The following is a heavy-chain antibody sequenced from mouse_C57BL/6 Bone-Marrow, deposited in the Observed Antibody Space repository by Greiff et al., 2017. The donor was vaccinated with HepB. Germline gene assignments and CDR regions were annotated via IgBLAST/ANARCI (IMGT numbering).Heavy chain of an antibody. V-gene: IGHV1-72*01. D-gene: IGHD2-1*01. J-gene: IGHJ4*01. CDR2: IDPNSGGT. CDR1: GYTFTSYW. Sequence: QVQLQQPGAELVKPGASVTLSCKASGYTFTSYWMHWVKQRPGRGLEWIGRIDPNSGGTKYNEKFKSKATLTVDKPSSTAYMQLSSLTSEDSAVYYCARYPPYGNYDAMDYWGQGTSVTVSS. CDR3: ARYPPYGNYDAMDY.